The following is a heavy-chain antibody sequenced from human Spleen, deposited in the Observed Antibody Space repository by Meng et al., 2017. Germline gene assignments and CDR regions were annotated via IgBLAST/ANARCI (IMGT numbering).Heavy chain of an antibody. CDR1: GFTFSSCG. CDR2: IWYDGSNK. Sequence: GESLKISCAASGFTFSSCGMHWVRQAPGKGLEWVAVIWYDGSNKYYADSVKGRFTISRDNSKNTLYLQMNSLRIEDTAVYYCSREASGSSYGMEVWGQGTTVTV. V-gene: IGHV3-33*08. D-gene: IGHD2-15*01. J-gene: IGHJ6*02. CDR3: SREASGSSYGMEV.